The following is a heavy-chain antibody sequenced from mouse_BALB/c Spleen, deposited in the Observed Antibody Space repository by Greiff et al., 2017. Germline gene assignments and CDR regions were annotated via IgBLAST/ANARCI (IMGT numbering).Heavy chain of an antibody. CDR1: GFTFSSYA. CDR2: ISSGGSYT. V-gene: IGHV5-9-4*01. Sequence: DVMLVESGGGLVKPGGSLKLSCAASGFTFSSYAMSWVRQSPEKRLEWVAEISSGGSYTYYPDTVTGRFTISRDNAKNTLYLEMSSLRSEDTAMYYCARERDWYFDVWGAGTTVTVSS. J-gene: IGHJ1*01. CDR3: ARERDWYFDV.